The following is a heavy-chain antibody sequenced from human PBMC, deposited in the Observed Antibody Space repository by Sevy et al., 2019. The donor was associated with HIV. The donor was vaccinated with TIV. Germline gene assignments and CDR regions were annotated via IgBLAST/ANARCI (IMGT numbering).Heavy chain of an antibody. CDR1: GFTVSSNY. CDR2: FYINGNT. Sequence: GGSLRLSCAASGFTVSSNYMSWVRQAPGKGLEWVSIFYINGNTYYSDSVKGSFIISRDTSQNTVFLHMNSLRAEDTAIYYCARDIQKWLGPGGDPVWGQGTLVTVSS. D-gene: IGHD6-19*01. J-gene: IGHJ4*02. V-gene: IGHV3-66*01. CDR3: ARDIQKWLGPGGDPV.